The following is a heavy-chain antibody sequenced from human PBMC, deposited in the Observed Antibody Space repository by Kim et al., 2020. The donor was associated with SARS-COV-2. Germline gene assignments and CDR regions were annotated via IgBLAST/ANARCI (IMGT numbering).Heavy chain of an antibody. CDR1: GGSISNYF. J-gene: IGHJ4*02. D-gene: IGHD6-13*01. CDR2: IYSSGNT. CDR3: ATLKYSSNWYYFDY. Sequence: SETLSHTCTVSGGSISNYFWTWIRQPPGKGLEWIGYIYSSGNTNYSPSLRSRVTISIDTSKNQFSLRLNSVTAADTAVYYCATLKYSSNWYYFDYWGQGTPVTVSS. V-gene: IGHV4-59*01.